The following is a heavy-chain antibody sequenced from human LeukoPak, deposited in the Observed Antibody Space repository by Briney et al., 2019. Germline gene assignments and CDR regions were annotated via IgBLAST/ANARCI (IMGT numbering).Heavy chain of an antibody. J-gene: IGHJ4*02. Sequence: PGGSLRLSCAASGFTFNTYAMNWVRQAPGEGLEWLSHITSGSDAIYYAASVKGRFTISRDDAKNSLYLQMNSLRDDDTAVYYCARTPLAVPGNHFDRWGQGTLVIVSS. CDR2: ITSGSDAI. V-gene: IGHV3-48*02. CDR1: GFTFNTYA. D-gene: IGHD6-19*01. CDR3: ARTPLAVPGNHFDR.